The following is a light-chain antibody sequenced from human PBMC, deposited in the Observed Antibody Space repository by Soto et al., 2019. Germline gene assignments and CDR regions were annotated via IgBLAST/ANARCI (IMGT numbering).Light chain of an antibody. CDR1: QSVRSW. CDR3: QQYSNYSFT. J-gene: IGKJ3*01. V-gene: IGKV1-5*01. Sequence: DIQMTKSPSTLSASLGSRVTITCRASQSVRSWLAWYQQKPGRSPKLLIYDASSLEGGVPSRFSGSGFGTEFTLTVSSLQADDFATYYCQQYSNYSFTFGPGTKVDMK. CDR2: DAS.